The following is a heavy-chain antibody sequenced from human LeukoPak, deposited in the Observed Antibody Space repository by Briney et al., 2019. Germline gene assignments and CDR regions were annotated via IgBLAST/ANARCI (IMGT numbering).Heavy chain of an antibody. CDR2: ISSSSSYI. D-gene: IGHD3-22*01. CDR3: TTVTLDYYDSSGYLWYFDY. CDR1: GFTFSSYS. J-gene: IGHJ4*02. Sequence: GGSLRLSCAASGFTFSSYSMNWVRQAPGKGLEWVSSISSSSSYIYYADSVKGRFTISRDNAKNSLYLQMNSLRAEDTAVYYCTTVTLDYYDSSGYLWYFDYWGQGTLVTVSS. V-gene: IGHV3-21*03.